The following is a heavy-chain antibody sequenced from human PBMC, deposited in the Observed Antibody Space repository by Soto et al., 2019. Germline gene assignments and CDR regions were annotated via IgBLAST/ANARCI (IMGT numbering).Heavy chain of an antibody. D-gene: IGHD3-3*01. V-gene: IGHV1-69*13. Sequence: GASVKVSCKASGVTFSSYAISWVRQAPGQGLEWMGGIIPIFGTANYAQKFQGRVTITADESTSTAYMELSSLRSEDTAVYYCARELNYDFWSGSDGMDVWGQGTTVTVSS. CDR3: ARELNYDFWSGSDGMDV. CDR2: IIPIFGTA. J-gene: IGHJ6*02. CDR1: GVTFSSYA.